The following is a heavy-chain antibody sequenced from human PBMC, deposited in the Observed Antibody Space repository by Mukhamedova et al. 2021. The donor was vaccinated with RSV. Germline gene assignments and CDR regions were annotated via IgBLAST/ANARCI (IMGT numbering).Heavy chain of an antibody. Sequence: SSYAMHWVRQAPGKGLEWVAVISYDGSNKYYADSVKGRFTISRDNSQNTLYLQMNSLRAEDTDVYYCSRDTYLVYYYYVMDVWGQ. CDR2: ISYDGSNK. CDR3: SRDTYLVYYYYVMDV. CDR1: SSYA. D-gene: IGHD3-9*01. V-gene: IGHV3-30*04. J-gene: IGHJ6*02.